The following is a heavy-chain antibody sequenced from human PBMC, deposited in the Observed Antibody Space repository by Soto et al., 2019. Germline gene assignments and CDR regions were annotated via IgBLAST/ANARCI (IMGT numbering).Heavy chain of an antibody. D-gene: IGHD1-26*01. CDR1: GGTFSSYA. CDR3: ARDAMRGCWDQPRPYYYDGMDV. CDR2: IIPIFGTA. Sequence: QVQLVQSGAEVKKPGSSVKVSCKASGGTFSSYAISWVRQAPGQGLEWMGGIIPIFGTANYAQKFQGRVTITADESTSTAYMELSSLRSDDTAVYYCARDAMRGCWDQPRPYYYDGMDVWGQGTTVTVSS. J-gene: IGHJ6*02. V-gene: IGHV1-69*01.